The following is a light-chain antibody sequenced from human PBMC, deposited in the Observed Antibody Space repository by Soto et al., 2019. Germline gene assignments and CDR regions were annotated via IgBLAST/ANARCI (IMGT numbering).Light chain of an antibody. CDR2: GAS. J-gene: IGKJ4*01. CDR1: QRVSRSY. Sequence: EIVLTQSPGTLYLSPGERATLSCRASQRVSRSYLAWYQQKPGQAPRLLIYGASSRATGIPDRFSGSGSGTDFTLTISRLEPEDFAVYYCQQYGSSPLTFGGGTKVEIK. V-gene: IGKV3-20*01. CDR3: QQYGSSPLT.